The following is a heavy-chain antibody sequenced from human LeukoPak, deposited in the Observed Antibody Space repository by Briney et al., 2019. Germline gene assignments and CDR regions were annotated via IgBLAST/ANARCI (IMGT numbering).Heavy chain of an antibody. V-gene: IGHV4-38-2*02. J-gene: IGHJ4*02. D-gene: IGHD5-24*01. CDR1: GYSISSGYY. CDR2: IYHSGST. CDR3: ARGVVEMATDY. Sequence: SETLSLTCTVSGYSISSGYYWGWIRQPPGKGLEWIGSIYHSGSTYYNPSLKSRVTISVDTSKNQFSLKLSSVTAADTAVYYCARGVVEMATDYWGQGTLVTVSP.